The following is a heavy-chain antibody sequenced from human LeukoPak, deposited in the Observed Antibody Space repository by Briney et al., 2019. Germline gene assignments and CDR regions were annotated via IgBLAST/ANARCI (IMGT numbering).Heavy chain of an antibody. V-gene: IGHV3-7*05. CDR2: LKPDGSEM. CDR1: GFTFSSYW. D-gene: IGHD2-21*02. CDR3: ARGPMTSDV. Sequence: PGGSLGLSCAASGFTFSSYWTSWVRQAPGKGLEWVANLKPDGSEMYYVDSVKGRFTISRDNAKNSLYPQMNSLRAEDTAVYYCARGPMTSDVWGQGATVTVSS. J-gene: IGHJ6*02.